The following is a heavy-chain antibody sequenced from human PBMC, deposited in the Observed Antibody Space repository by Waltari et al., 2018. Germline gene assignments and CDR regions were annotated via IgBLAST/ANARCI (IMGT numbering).Heavy chain of an antibody. D-gene: IGHD6-19*01. CDR2: KSYDGSNK. CDR3: ARTHSSGWYYFDY. CDR1: GFTLSRFA. J-gene: IGHJ4*02. V-gene: IGHV3-30-3*01. Sequence: QVQLVESGGGVVQTGRSLRLSCAASGFTLSRFAMHWVRQAPGKGLEWVAVKSYDGSNKYYADSGKGRFTISRDNSKNTLYLQMNSLRAEDTAVYYCARTHSSGWYYFDYWGQGTLVTVSS.